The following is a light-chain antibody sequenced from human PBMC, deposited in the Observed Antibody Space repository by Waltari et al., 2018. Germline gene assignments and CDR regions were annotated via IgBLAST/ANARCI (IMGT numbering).Light chain of an antibody. CDR2: AAS. V-gene: IGKV1-39*01. J-gene: IGKJ1*01. CDR3: QQSYSTLVWT. CDR1: QSISNY. Sequence: DIQMTQSPSSLSASVGDRVTITCRASQSISNYLNWYQQKPGKAPKLLIYAASSLQSGVPSRFSGSGSGTDFTLTISSLQPEDFATYYCQQSYSTLVWTCGQGTKVEIK.